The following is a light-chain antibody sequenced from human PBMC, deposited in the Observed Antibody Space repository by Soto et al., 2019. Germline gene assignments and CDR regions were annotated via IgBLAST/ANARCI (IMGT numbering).Light chain of an antibody. CDR2: EDN. Sequence: NFMLTQPHSVSESPGKTVTISCTRSSGSIASNYVQWYQQRPGSAPTTVIYEDNQRPSGVPDRFSGSIDSSSNSAALTISGLKTEDEAYYGCQAYDRSTPWVVGGGTKVTVL. J-gene: IGLJ3*02. CDR3: QAYDRSTPWV. V-gene: IGLV6-57*04. CDR1: SGSIASNY.